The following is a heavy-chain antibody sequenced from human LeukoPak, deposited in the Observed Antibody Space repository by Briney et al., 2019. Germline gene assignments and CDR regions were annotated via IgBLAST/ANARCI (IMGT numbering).Heavy chain of an antibody. CDR3: AGPSYSSSWSPFDY. V-gene: IGHV3-23*01. Sequence: GGSLRLSCAASGFTFNNYAMNWVRQAPGKGLEWVSVISGSGGTTYYADSVKGRFTISRDSSKNTLYLQMNSLRAEDTAVYYCAGPSYSSSWSPFDYWGQGTLVTVSS. D-gene: IGHD6-13*01. J-gene: IGHJ4*02. CDR2: ISGSGGTT. CDR1: GFTFNNYA.